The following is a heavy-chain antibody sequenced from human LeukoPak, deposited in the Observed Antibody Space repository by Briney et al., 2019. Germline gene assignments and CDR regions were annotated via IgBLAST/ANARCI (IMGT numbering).Heavy chain of an antibody. Sequence: GGSLRLSCAASGFTFSSYSMNWVRQAPGKGLEWVSSISSSSSYIYYADSVKGRFTISRDNAKNSLYLQMNSLRDEDTAVYYCARTIAAAGWFDPWGQGTLVTVSS. CDR1: GFTFSSYS. CDR2: ISSSSSYI. J-gene: IGHJ5*02. CDR3: ARTIAAAGWFDP. D-gene: IGHD6-13*01. V-gene: IGHV3-21*01.